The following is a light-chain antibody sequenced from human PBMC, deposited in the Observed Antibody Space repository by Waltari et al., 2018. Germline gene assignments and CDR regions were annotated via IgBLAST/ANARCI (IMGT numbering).Light chain of an antibody. J-gene: IGLJ1*01. V-gene: IGLV1-47*01. CDR1: SSNIGSNY. Sequence: QSVLTQPPSASGTPGQRVTISCSGSSSNIGSNYVYWYQQLPGTAPKLLIYRNNQRPSGVPDRFSGSKSGTSASLAISGLRSEDEADYYCPAWDDSLSGLVFGTGTKVTVL. CDR3: PAWDDSLSGLV. CDR2: RNN.